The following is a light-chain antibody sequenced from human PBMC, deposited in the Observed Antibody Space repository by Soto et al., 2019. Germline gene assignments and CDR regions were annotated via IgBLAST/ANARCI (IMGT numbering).Light chain of an antibody. CDR1: QSVSSY. Sequence: EIVLTQSPATLSLSPWERATLSCWASQSVSSYLAWYQQKPGQAPRLLIYDASNRATGIPARFSGSGSVTDFTLTSSSLEPEDFAVYCCQQRSNSITFGQGTRLEIK. V-gene: IGKV3-11*01. CDR2: DAS. CDR3: QQRSNSIT. J-gene: IGKJ5*01.